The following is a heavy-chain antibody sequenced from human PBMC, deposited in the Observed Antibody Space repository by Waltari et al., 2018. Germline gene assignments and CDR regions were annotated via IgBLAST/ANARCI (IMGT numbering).Heavy chain of an antibody. CDR2: IWYDGSNK. J-gene: IGHJ3*02. CDR1: GFTFSSYG. D-gene: IGHD3-16*01. Sequence: VQLVESGGGVVQPGRSLRLSCAASGFTFSSYGMHWVRQAPGKGVGWVAVIWYDGSNKYYADSVKGRFTISRDNSKNTLYLQMNSLRAEDTAMYYCAKGGEPVPAFDIWGQGTMVTVSS. V-gene: IGHV3-30*18. CDR3: AKGGEPVPAFDI.